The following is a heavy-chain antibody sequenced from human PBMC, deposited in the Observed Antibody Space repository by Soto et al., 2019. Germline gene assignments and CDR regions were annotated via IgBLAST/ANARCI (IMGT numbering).Heavy chain of an antibody. D-gene: IGHD6-6*01. CDR1: GFTFSSYE. CDR3: ARDGIAARPGYYYGMDV. V-gene: IGHV3-48*03. Sequence: EVQLVESGGGLVQPGGSLRLSCAASGFTFSSYEMNWVRQAPGKGLEWVSYISSSGSTIYYADSVKGRFTISRDNAKNSLYLQMNSLRAEDTAVYYCARDGIAARPGYYYGMDVWGQGTTVTVSS. CDR2: ISSSGSTI. J-gene: IGHJ6*02.